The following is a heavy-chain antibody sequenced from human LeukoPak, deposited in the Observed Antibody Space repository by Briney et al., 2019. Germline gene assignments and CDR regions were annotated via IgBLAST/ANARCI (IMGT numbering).Heavy chain of an antibody. D-gene: IGHD5-18*01. J-gene: IGHJ6*03. CDR2: IRSDGSNK. CDR3: ARVGGPNPWIQLWLRDYYYYMDV. Sequence: PGGSLRLSCAASGFTFGSYGMHWVRQAPGKGLEWVTFIRSDGSNKYYADSVKGRFTISRDNSKNTLYLQMNTLIADDTAVYYCARVGGPNPWIQLWLRDYYYYMDVWGKGTTVTVSS. CDR1: GFTFGSYG. V-gene: IGHV3-30*02.